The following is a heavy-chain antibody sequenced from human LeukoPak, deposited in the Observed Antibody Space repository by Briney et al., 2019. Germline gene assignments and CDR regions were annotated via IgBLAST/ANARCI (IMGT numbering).Heavy chain of an antibody. Sequence: PGGSLRLSCAASGFTFSSYGMSWVRQAPGKGLEWVSAISGSGGSTYYADSVKGRFTISRDNSKNTLYLQMNSLRAEDTAVYYCAKDGSSSWYFYYYYYMDVWGKGTTVTISS. CDR2: ISGSGGST. J-gene: IGHJ6*03. V-gene: IGHV3-23*01. D-gene: IGHD6-13*01. CDR3: AKDGSSSWYFYYYYYMDV. CDR1: GFTFSSYG.